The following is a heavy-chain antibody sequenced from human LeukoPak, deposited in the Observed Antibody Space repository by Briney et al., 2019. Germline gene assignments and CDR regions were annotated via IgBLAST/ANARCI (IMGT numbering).Heavy chain of an antibody. Sequence: SETLSLTCTVSGGSISSSSYLWGWIRQPPGKGLEWIGSIYYSGSTYSSPSLKSRVTISVETSKNQFSLKLSSVTAADTAVYYCASIIATMVDPDWFDPWGQGTLVTVSS. J-gene: IGHJ5*02. V-gene: IGHV4-39*01. D-gene: IGHD3-10*01. CDR1: GGSISSSSYL. CDR2: IYYSGST. CDR3: ASIIATMVDPDWFDP.